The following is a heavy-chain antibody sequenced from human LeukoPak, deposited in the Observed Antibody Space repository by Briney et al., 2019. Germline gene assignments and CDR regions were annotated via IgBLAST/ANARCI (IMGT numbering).Heavy chain of an antibody. D-gene: IGHD3-3*01. CDR3: ARLPHYDFWSGSHPKDY. CDR2: IYYSGST. CDR1: GGSISSYY. V-gene: IGHV4-59*12. J-gene: IGHJ4*02. Sequence: PSETLSLTCTVSGGSISSYYWSWIRQPPGKGLEWIGYIYYSGSTNYNPSLKSRVTISVDTSKNQFSLKLSSVTAADTAVYYCARLPHYDFWSGSHPKDYWGQGTLVTVSS.